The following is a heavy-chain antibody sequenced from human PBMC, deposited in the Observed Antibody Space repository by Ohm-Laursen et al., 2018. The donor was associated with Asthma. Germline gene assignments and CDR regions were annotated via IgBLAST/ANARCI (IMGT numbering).Heavy chain of an antibody. D-gene: IGHD5-18*01. CDR1: GFTFSSFA. Sequence: SLRLSCTASGFTFSSFAMSWVRQAPGKGLEWVSTISGSAGSTYYADSVKGQFTNSRDNSKNTLYLQMNSLRAEDTALYYCAKDRGFNYGYGMDVWGPGTTVTVSS. CDR2: ISGSAGST. CDR3: AKDRGFNYGYGMDV. V-gene: IGHV3-23*01. J-gene: IGHJ6*02.